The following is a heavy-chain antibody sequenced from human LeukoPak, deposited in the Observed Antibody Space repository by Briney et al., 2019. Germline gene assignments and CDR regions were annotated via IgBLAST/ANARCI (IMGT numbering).Heavy chain of an antibody. CDR3: ARATDGDYVPY. V-gene: IGHV3-21*01. Sequence: GGSLRLSCAASGFTFSSYSMNWVRQAPGKGLEWVSSISSSSSYINYADSVKGRFTISRDNAKNSLYLQMSSLRAEDTAVYYCARATDGDYVPYWGQGTLVTVSS. D-gene: IGHD4-17*01. J-gene: IGHJ4*02. CDR1: GFTFSSYS. CDR2: ISSSSSYI.